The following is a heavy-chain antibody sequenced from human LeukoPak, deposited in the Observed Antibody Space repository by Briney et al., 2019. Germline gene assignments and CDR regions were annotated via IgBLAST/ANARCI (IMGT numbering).Heavy chain of an antibody. D-gene: IGHD2-2*01. J-gene: IGHJ6*02. V-gene: IGHV3-48*01. CDR2: ISSSSSTI. Sequence: GGSLRLSCAASGFTFSSYSMNWVRQAPGKGLEWVSYISSSSSTIYYADSVKGRFTISRDNAKNSLYLQMNSLRAEDTAVYYCARSGYCSSTSCTDDYYYRMDVWGQGTTVTVSS. CDR1: GFTFSSYS. CDR3: ARSGYCSSTSCTDDYYYRMDV.